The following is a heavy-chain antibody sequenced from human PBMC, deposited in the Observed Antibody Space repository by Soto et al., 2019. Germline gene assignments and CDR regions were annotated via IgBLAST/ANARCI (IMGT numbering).Heavy chain of an antibody. J-gene: IGHJ3*02. V-gene: IGHV4-61*01. CDR2: IYYSGST. CDR3: ARAGLLDYYDSSGIYAFDI. D-gene: IGHD3-22*01. CDR1: GGSVSSGSYY. Sequence: QVQLQESGPGLVKPSETLSLTCTVSGGSVSSGSYYWSWIRQPPGKGLEWIGYIYYSGSTNYNPSLKSRVTISVDTSKNQFSLKLSSVTAADTAVYYCARAGLLDYYDSSGIYAFDIWGQGTMVTVSS.